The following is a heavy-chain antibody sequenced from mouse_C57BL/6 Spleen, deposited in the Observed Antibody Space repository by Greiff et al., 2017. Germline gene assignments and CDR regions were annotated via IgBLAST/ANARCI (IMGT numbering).Heavy chain of an antibody. Sequence: EVKLMESGPGLVKPSQSLSLTCSVTGYSITSGYYWNWIRQFPGNKLEWMGYISYDGSNNYNPSLKNRISITRDTSKNQFFLKLNSVTTEDTATYYCARENWDEDYFDYWGQGTTLTVSS. CDR2: ISYDGSN. CDR3: ARENWDEDYFDY. CDR1: GYSITSGYY. D-gene: IGHD4-1*01. V-gene: IGHV3-6*01. J-gene: IGHJ2*01.